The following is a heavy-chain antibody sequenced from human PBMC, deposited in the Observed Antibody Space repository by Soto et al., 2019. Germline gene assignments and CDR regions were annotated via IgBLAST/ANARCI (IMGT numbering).Heavy chain of an antibody. V-gene: IGHV4-31*03. CDR2: IYYSGST. J-gene: IGHJ6*02. D-gene: IGHD4-17*01. Sequence: QVRLEESGPGLVKPSETLSLICSVSGGSVNNANYFWNWIRHHPENGLEWIGYIYYSGSTRYNPSFKTRATLSIDTSKKQFSLRLNSVTVADTGVYFCARDADYGGSRGGMDVWGRGTTVTVSS. CDR3: ARDADYGGSRGGMDV. CDR1: GGSVNNANYF.